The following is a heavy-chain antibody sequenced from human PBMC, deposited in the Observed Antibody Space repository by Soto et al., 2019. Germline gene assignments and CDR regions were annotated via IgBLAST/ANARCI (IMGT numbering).Heavy chain of an antibody. V-gene: IGHV3-23*01. CDR3: AKDQGSSWYEIDY. Sequence: EVQLLESGGGLVQPGGSLRLSCAASGFTFSNYAVTWVRQAPGKGLEWVSTISGSGGSTYYADSVKGRFTISRDNSKNTLYLKMNSLRAEDTAVYYCAKDQGSSWYEIDYWSQGTLVTVSS. J-gene: IGHJ4*02. D-gene: IGHD6-13*01. CDR2: ISGSGGST. CDR1: GFTFSNYA.